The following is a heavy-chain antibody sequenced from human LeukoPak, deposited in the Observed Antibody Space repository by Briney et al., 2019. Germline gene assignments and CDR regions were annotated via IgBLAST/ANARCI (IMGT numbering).Heavy chain of an antibody. D-gene: IGHD6-6*01. CDR3: ARGRHPEIAARPGAFDI. J-gene: IGHJ3*02. CDR1: GGSISSSSYY. CDR2: IYYSGST. V-gene: IGHV4-39*01. Sequence: PSETLSLTCTVSGGSISSSSYYWGWIRQLPGKGLEWIGSIYYSGSTYYNPSLKSRVTISVDTSKNQFSLKLSSVTAADTAVYYCARGRHPEIAARPGAFDIWGQGTMVTVSS.